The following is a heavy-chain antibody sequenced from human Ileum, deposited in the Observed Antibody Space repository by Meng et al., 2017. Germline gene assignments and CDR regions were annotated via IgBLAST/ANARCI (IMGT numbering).Heavy chain of an antibody. V-gene: IGHV1-46*02. CDR2: INPSGGGT. CDR3: ARELLGETPDY. D-gene: IGHD3-16*01. J-gene: IGHJ4*02. Sequence: ASVKVSCKASGYTFNTYHMHWVRQAPGQGLEWMGIINPSGGGTLYAQKFQGRVTMTSDTSTSTVYLYLSSLRSDDTAVHYCARELLGETPDYWGQGTLVTVSS. CDR1: GYTFNTYH.